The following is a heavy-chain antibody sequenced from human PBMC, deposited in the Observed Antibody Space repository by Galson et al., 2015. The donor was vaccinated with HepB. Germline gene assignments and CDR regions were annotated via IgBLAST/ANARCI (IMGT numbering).Heavy chain of an antibody. CDR1: GSTFTSND. J-gene: IGHJ1*01. CDR3: ARVPADRSKRRCGAREGIGD. CDR2: MNPNSGNT. D-gene: IGHD3-16*02. V-gene: IGHV1-8*01. Sequence: SVKVSCKASGSTFTSNDINWVRQATGQGLEWMGWMNPNSGNTGHAQKFQGRVTMTKDISISTAYMELSSLRSEDTAIYYCARVPADRSKRRCGAREGIGDWGPGPPITVSS.